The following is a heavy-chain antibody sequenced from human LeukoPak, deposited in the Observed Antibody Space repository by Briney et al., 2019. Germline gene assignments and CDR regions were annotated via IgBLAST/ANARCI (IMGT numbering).Heavy chain of an antibody. CDR3: ARAPGWNYGSTGYSDY. D-gene: IGHD3-22*01. CDR2: ISSRSSDK. Sequence: KPGGSLRLSCAASGFTFSSYNMNWVRQAPGKGLEWVSCISSRSSDKYYADSVKGRFTISRDNAMNSLYLQMNSLRAEDTAVYYCARAPGWNYGSTGYSDYWGQGTLVTVSS. J-gene: IGHJ4*02. CDR1: GFTFSSYN. V-gene: IGHV3-21*01.